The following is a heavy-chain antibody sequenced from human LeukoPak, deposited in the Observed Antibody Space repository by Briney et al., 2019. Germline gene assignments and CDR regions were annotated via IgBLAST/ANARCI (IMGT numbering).Heavy chain of an antibody. J-gene: IGHJ4*02. CDR3: ARLGTHITGTAGGGDY. V-gene: IGHV5-51*01. Sequence: GESLKISCKGSGYSFTSYWIGWVRQMPGKGLEWMGIIYPGDSETIYSPSFQGQVTISADKSISTAYLQWSSLKASDTAMYYCARLGTHITGTAGGGDYWGQGTLVTVSS. D-gene: IGHD1-7*01. CDR2: IYPGDSET. CDR1: GYSFTSYW.